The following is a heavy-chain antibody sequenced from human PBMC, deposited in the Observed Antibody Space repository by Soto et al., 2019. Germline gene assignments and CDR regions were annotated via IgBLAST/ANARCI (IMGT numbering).Heavy chain of an antibody. CDR1: GFRCSSKA. CDR3: AKATAFQFGNFGASGFDY. D-gene: IGHD3-10*01. J-gene: IGHJ4*02. V-gene: IGHV3-23*01. Sequence: EVQLLESGGGLVQPGGSLRLSCAASGFRCSSKAMSWVRQAPGKGLEWVSIISGSGSSTYYTDSLKGLFTSSRDNSKKMVYLKKNYLTAEDTAVYYCAKATAFQFGNFGASGFDYWGQGSLVSVSS. CDR2: ISGSGSST.